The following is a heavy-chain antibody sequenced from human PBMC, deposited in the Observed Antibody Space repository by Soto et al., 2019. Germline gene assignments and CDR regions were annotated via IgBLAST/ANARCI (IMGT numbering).Heavy chain of an antibody. CDR2: IKQDGSEK. J-gene: IGHJ2*01. D-gene: IGHD4-17*01. CDR3: ARDPSGYGDFPDWYFDL. Sequence: GGSLRLSCAASGFTFSSYWMSWVRQAPGKGLEWVANIKQDGSEKYYVDSVKGRFTISRDNAKNSLYLQMNSLRAEDTAVYYCARDPSGYGDFPDWYFDLWGRGTLVTVSS. CDR1: GFTFSSYW. V-gene: IGHV3-7*01.